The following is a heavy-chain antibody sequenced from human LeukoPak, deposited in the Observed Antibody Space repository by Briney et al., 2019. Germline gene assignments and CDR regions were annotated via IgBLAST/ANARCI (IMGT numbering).Heavy chain of an antibody. J-gene: IGHJ3*02. Sequence: GGSLRLSCAASGFTFSNYAMSWVRQAPGKGLEWVSAISGSGGSTYYADSVKGRFTISRDNSKNTLYLQMNSLRAEDTAVYYCAKEPPPYSSGWFDAFDIWGQGTMVTVSS. CDR2: ISGSGGST. D-gene: IGHD6-19*01. CDR3: AKEPPPYSSGWFDAFDI. V-gene: IGHV3-23*01. CDR1: GFTFSNYA.